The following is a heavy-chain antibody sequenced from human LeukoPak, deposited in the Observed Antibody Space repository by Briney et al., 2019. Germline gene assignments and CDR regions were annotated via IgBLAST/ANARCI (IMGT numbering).Heavy chain of an antibody. CDR3: ARDTATMIAGDYFDY. J-gene: IGHJ4*02. CDR2: IYYSGST. D-gene: IGHD3-22*01. CDR1: GGSISSSSYY. Sequence: PSETLSLTCTVSGGSISSSSYYWGWIRQPPGKGLEWIGSIYYSGSTYYNPSLKSRVTISVDTSKNQFSLKLSSVTAADTAVYYCARDTATMIAGDYFDYWGQGTLVTVSS. V-gene: IGHV4-39*07.